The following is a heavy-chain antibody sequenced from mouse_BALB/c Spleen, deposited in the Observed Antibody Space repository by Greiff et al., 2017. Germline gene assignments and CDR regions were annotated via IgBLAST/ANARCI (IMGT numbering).Heavy chain of an antibody. J-gene: IGHJ3*01. V-gene: IGHV1-7*01. CDR1: GYTFTSYW. D-gene: IGHD2-14*01. Sequence: QVQLKESGAELAKPGASVKMSCKASGYTFTSYWMHWVKQRPGQGLEWIGYINPSTGYTEYNQKFKDKATLTADKSSSTAYMQLSSLTSEDSAVYYCARYGRYDAWFAYWGQGTLVTVSA. CDR3: ARYGRYDAWFAY. CDR2: INPSTGYT.